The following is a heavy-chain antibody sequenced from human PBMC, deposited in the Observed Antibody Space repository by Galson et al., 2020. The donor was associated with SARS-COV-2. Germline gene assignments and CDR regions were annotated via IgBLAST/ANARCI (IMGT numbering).Heavy chain of an antibody. V-gene: IGHV3-33*01. CDR1: GFTFSSYG. CDR3: ARDTRAYDILTEDNYGMDV. Sequence: GGSLRLSCAASGFTFSSYGLHWVRHAPGKGLEWVAVIWYDVSNKYYADSVKGRFTISRDNSKNTLYLQMNSLRAEDTAVYYCARDTRAYDILTEDNYGMDVWGQGTTVTVSS. D-gene: IGHD3-9*01. CDR2: IWYDVSNK. J-gene: IGHJ6*02.